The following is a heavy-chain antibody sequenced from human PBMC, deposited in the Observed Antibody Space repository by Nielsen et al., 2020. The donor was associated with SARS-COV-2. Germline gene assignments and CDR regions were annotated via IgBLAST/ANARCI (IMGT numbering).Heavy chain of an antibody. Sequence: WVRQAPGQRLEWIGWIVVGSGNTNYAQKFQERVTITRDMSTSTAYMELSSLRSEDTAVYYCASRYCSSTSCYRSNGMDVWGQGTTVTVSS. D-gene: IGHD2-2*01. V-gene: IGHV1-58*01. CDR3: ASRYCSSTSCYRSNGMDV. J-gene: IGHJ6*02. CDR2: IVVGSGNT.